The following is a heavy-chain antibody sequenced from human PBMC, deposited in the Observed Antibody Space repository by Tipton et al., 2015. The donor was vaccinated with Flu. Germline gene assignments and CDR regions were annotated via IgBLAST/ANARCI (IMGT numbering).Heavy chain of an antibody. Sequence: QSGPEVKKPGASVKVSCKAFGCTFTSYDINWVRQATGQGLEWMGWMNPNSGNTGYAQKFRGRVTMTRNTSISTAYMELSSLRSEDTAVYYCARNSDYYRYFDYWGQGTLVTVSS. CDR3: ARNSDYYRYFDY. CDR2: MNPNSGNT. D-gene: IGHD3-22*01. CDR1: GCTFTSYD. J-gene: IGHJ4*02. V-gene: IGHV1-8*01.